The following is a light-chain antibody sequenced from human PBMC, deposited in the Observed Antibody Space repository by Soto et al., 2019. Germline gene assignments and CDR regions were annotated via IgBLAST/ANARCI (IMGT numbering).Light chain of an antibody. CDR2: EVS. J-gene: IGLJ1*01. CDR3: SSYTSFSTYV. Sequence: QSALTQPASVSGSPGRSITISCTGTSSDVGGYNYVSWYQQHPGKAPKLMIYEVSNRPSGVSNRFSGSKSDNTASLTISGLQAEDEADYYCSSYTSFSTYVFGTGTKLTVL. CDR1: SSDVGGYNY. V-gene: IGLV2-14*01.